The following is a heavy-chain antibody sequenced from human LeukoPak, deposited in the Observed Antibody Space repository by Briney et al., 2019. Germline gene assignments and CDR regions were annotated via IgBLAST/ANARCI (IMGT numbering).Heavy chain of an antibody. V-gene: IGHV3-64D*09. J-gene: IGHJ5*02. CDR1: GFTFSSYA. CDR2: ISSNGGST. CDR3: VKTAMDTISWFDP. D-gene: IGHD5-18*01. Sequence: GGSLRLSCSASGFTFSSYAMHWVRQAPGKGLENVSAISSNGGSTYYADSVKGRFTISRDNSKNTLYLQMSSLRAEDTAVYYCVKTAMDTISWFDPWGQGTLVTVSS.